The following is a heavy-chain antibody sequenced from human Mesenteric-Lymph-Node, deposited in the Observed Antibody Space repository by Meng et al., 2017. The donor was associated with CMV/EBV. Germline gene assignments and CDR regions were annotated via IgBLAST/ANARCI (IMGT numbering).Heavy chain of an antibody. CDR2: MNPNSGNT. D-gene: IGHD1-7*01. CDR1: GYTFTSYD. V-gene: IGHV1-8*01. CDR3: ARDLGIILLSGTRGFDP. J-gene: IGHJ5*02. Sequence: ASVKVSCKASGYTFTSYDINWVRQATGQGLEWMGWMNPNSGNTGYAQKFQGRVTMTRNTSISTAYMELSSLRSDDTAVYYCARDLGIILLSGTRGFDPWGQGTLVTVSS.